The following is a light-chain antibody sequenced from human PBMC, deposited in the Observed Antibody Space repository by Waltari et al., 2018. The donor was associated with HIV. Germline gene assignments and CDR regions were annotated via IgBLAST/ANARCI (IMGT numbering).Light chain of an antibody. CDR3: SSYTTSSTVL. CDR2: EVN. V-gene: IGLV2-18*02. J-gene: IGLJ2*01. CDR1: SSDVGSFNR. Sequence: QSALTQPPSVSGSPGQSVTIPCSGTSSDVGSFNRVSWYQPPPGTAPKLMIYEVNNRPSVVPDRFSGSKSGNTASLTISGLQPEDEADYYCSSYTTSSTVLFGGGTKLTVL.